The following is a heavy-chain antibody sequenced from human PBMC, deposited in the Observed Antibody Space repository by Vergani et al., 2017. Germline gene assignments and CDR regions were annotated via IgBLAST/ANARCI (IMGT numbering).Heavy chain of an antibody. V-gene: IGHV1-46*01. J-gene: IGHJ4*02. D-gene: IGHD1-26*01. CDR3: ARDTGESGSLEGXCGY. Sequence: QVQLVQSGAEVKKPGASVKVSCKASGYTFTSYGISWVRQAPGQGLEWMGIINPSVGSTSYTQKFQGRVTMTRDTSTSTVYMELSSLRSEDTAVYYCARDTGESGSLEGXCGYWGQGTLVTVSS. CDR1: GYTFTSYG. CDR2: INPSVGST.